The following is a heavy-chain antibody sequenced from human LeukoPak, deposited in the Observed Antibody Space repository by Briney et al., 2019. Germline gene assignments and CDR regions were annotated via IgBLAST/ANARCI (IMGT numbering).Heavy chain of an antibody. D-gene: IGHD3-10*01. Sequence: SETLSLTCTVSGGSISSYYWSWIRQPPGKGLEWIGYIYTSGSTNYNPSLKSRVTMSVDTSKNQFSLKLSSVTAADTAVYYCASNYYGSGSYPNYFDYWGQGTLVTVSS. CDR1: GGSISSYY. V-gene: IGHV4-4*09. J-gene: IGHJ4*02. CDR3: ASNYYGSGSYPNYFDY. CDR2: IYTSGST.